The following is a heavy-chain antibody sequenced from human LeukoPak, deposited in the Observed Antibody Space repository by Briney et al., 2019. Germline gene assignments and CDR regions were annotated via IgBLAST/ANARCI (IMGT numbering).Heavy chain of an antibody. D-gene: IGHD6-19*01. CDR1: GFTFSSHE. CDR3: ARGGSLGY. V-gene: IGHV3-48*03. J-gene: IGHJ4*02. Sequence: GGSLRLSCAASGFTFSSHEMNWVRQAPGKGLEWVSKISGSGSAIYYADSVKGRFTISRDNAKSTLYLQMNSLRAEDTAVYYCARGGSLGYWGQGTLVTVSS. CDR2: ISGSGSAI.